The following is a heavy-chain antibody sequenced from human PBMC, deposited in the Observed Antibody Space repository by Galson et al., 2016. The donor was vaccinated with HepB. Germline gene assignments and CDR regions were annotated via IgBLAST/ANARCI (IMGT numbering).Heavy chain of an antibody. CDR2: IYYSGRT. CDR1: GASISGYY. V-gene: IGHV4-59*12. Sequence: LSLTCTVSGASISGYYLSWIRQPPGKGLEWIGYIYYSGRTTYNPSLKSRVTISVDTSKNQFSLKLSSVTAADTAVYYCARDDSGGWYGFHYGMDVWGQGTTVTVSS. J-gene: IGHJ6*02. D-gene: IGHD6-19*01. CDR3: ARDDSGGWYGFHYGMDV.